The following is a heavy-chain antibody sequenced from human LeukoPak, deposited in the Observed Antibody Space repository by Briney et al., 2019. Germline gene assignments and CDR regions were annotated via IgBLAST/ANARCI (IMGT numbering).Heavy chain of an antibody. CDR2: ISGYNGNT. Sequence: ASVKVSCKASGDRFNTFGISWGRQVPGQGLEWMGWISGYNGNTKYAQKFLGRATLTTDTSSSTAYLELRSLRSDDTAVYYCARKIAPGGTGMGCLDAWGQGTLVLVSS. J-gene: IGHJ5*02. V-gene: IGHV1-18*01. CDR3: ARKIAPGGTGMGCLDA. D-gene: IGHD1-26*01. CDR1: GDRFNTFG.